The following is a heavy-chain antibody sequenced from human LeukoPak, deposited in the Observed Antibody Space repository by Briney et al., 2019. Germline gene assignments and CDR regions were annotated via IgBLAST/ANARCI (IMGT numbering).Heavy chain of an antibody. Sequence: PSETLSLTCTVSGGXTSSYYCSWIRQPPGKGLEWIGYISYTVTTNYNPSLKSRVTISVDTSKNQFSLKLSSVTAADTAVYYCARVGDWNDLVYWGQGTLVTVSS. CDR2: ISYTVTT. V-gene: IGHV4-59*01. CDR3: ARVGDWNDLVY. J-gene: IGHJ4*02. CDR1: GGXTSSYY. D-gene: IGHD1-1*01.